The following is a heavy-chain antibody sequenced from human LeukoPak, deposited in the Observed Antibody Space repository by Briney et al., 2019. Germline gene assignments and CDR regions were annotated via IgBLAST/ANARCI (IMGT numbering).Heavy chain of an antibody. V-gene: IGHV3-48*03. D-gene: IGHD3-10*02. CDR1: GFTFSSYE. CDR3: AKEPLFGEFSFDY. Sequence: PGGSLRLSCAASGFTFSSYEMNWVRQAPGKGLEWVSYISSSGSTIYYADSVKGRFTISRDNSKNTLYLQMNSLRAEDTAVYYCAKEPLFGEFSFDYWGQGTLVTVSS. CDR2: ISSSGSTI. J-gene: IGHJ4*02.